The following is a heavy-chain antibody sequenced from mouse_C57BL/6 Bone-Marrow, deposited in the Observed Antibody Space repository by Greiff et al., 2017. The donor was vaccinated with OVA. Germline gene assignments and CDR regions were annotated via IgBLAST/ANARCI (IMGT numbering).Heavy chain of an antibody. CDR2: INPSTGGT. J-gene: IGHJ2*01. CDR3: ARFGSSGYFDY. D-gene: IGHD3-2*02. V-gene: IGHV1-42*01. CDR1: GYSFTGYY. Sequence: EVKLQESGPELVKPGASVKISCKASGYSFTGYYMNWVKQSPEKSLEWIGEINPSTGGTTYNQKFKAKATLTVDKSSSTAYMQLKSLTSEDSAVYYCARFGSSGYFDYWGQGTTLTVSS.